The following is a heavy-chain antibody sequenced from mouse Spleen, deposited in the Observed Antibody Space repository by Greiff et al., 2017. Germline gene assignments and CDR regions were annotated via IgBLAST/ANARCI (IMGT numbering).Heavy chain of an antibody. CDR3: ARQGRYSYYFDY. D-gene: IGHD2-14*01. CDR1: GFTFSSYA. Sequence: EVQVVESGGGLVKPGGSLKLSCAASGFTFSSYAMSWVRQTPEKRLEWVATISSGGSYTYYPDSVKGRFTISRDNAKNTLYLQMSSLRSEDTAMYYCARQGRYSYYFDYWGQGTTLTFSS. J-gene: IGHJ2*01. CDR2: ISSGGSYT. V-gene: IGHV5-9-3*01.